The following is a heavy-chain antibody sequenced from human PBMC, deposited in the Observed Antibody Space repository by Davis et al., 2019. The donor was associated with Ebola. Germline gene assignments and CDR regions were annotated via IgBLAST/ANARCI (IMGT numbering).Heavy chain of an antibody. CDR1: GFTFDDYA. D-gene: IGHD3-9*01. V-gene: IGHV3-9*01. Sequence: SLKISCAASGFTFDDYAMHWVRQAPGKGLEWVSGISWNSGSIGYADSVKGRFTISRDNSKNSLYLQMNSLRTEDTALYYCAKDIVVRYFDWLLNGMDVWGQGTTVTVSS. J-gene: IGHJ6*02. CDR2: ISWNSGSI. CDR3: AKDIVVRYFDWLLNGMDV.